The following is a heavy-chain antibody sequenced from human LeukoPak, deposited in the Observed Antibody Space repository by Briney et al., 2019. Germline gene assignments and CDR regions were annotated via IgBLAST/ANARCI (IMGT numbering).Heavy chain of an antibody. CDR3: ARLDTAMDYSAFEI. D-gene: IGHD5-18*01. Sequence: GGSLRLSCAASGFTFSSYGMNWARQAPGKGLEWVSSISSSSSYIHYADSVKGRFTISRDNAKNSLYLQMNSLRAEDTAVYYCARLDTAMDYSAFEIWGQGAMVTVSS. V-gene: IGHV3-21*01. J-gene: IGHJ3*02. CDR1: GFTFSSYG. CDR2: ISSSSSYI.